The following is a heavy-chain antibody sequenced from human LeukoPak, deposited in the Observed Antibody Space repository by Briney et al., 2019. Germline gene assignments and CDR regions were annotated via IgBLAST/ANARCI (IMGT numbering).Heavy chain of an antibody. CDR2: ISGSGGST. Sequence: GGSLRLSCAASEFTFSTYGMSWVRQAPGRGLEWVSSISGSGGSTQYADSVQGRFAISRDNAKNTLYLQMNSLRAEDTAVYYCARGHYYGSGSYLVRSLEGNYWGQGTLVTVSS. J-gene: IGHJ4*02. V-gene: IGHV3-23*01. D-gene: IGHD3-10*01. CDR1: EFTFSTYG. CDR3: ARGHYYGSGSYLVRSLEGNY.